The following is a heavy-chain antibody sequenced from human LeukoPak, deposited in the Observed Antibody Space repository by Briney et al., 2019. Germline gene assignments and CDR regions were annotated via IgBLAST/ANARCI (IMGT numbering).Heavy chain of an antibody. Sequence: VGSLRLSCAAPGFTFSSYAMSCVRQAPGKGLEWVSAISGSGGSTYYEDSVKGRFTISRDNSKNTLYLQMNSLRAEDTAVYYCAKDRGQSSGWYPWGQGTLVTVSS. CDR3: AKDRGQSSGWYP. J-gene: IGHJ5*02. CDR2: ISGSGGST. V-gene: IGHV3-23*01. D-gene: IGHD6-19*01. CDR1: GFTFSSYA.